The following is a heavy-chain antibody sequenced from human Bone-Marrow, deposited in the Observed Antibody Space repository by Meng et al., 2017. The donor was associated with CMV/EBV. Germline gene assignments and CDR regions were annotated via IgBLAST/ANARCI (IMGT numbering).Heavy chain of an antibody. CDR2: MNPNSGNT. D-gene: IGHD6-13*01. V-gene: IGHV1-8*03. Sequence: ASVKVSCKASGYTFTSYDINWVRQAIGQGLEWMGWMNPNSGNTGYAQKFQGRVTITRNTSISTAYMELSSLRSEDTAVYYCARVWYSSSWYGPWDYYYGMDVWGQGTTVTVSS. CDR3: ARVWYSSSWYGPWDYYYGMDV. J-gene: IGHJ6*01. CDR1: GYTFTSYD.